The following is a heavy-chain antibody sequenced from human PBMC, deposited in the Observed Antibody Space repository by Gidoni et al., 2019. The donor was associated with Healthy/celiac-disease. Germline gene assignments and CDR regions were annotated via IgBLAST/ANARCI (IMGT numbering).Heavy chain of an antibody. V-gene: IGHV4-59*01. Sequence: QVQLQESGPGLVKPSETLSLTCTVSGCSISSYYWSWIRQPPGKGLEWIGYIYYSGSTNYNPSLKSRVTISVDTSKNQFSLKLSSVTAADTAVYYCARHGPRWSGSYSYWGQGTLVTVSS. CDR1: GCSISSYY. J-gene: IGHJ4*02. D-gene: IGHD1-26*01. CDR3: ARHGPRWSGSYSY. CDR2: IYYSGST.